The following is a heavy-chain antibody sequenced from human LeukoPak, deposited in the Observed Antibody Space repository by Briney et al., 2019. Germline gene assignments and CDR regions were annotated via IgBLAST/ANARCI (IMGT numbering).Heavy chain of an antibody. CDR2: IYTSGST. V-gene: IGHV4-61*02. CDR1: GGSISSGSYY. D-gene: IGHD4-17*01. Sequence: SQTLSLTSTVYGGSISSGSYYWSWIRQPAGKGLEWIGRIYTSGSTNYNPSLKSRVTISVDTSKNQFSLKLSSVTAADTAVYYCARDHTVTAFDIWGQGTMVTVSS. CDR3: ARDHTVTAFDI. J-gene: IGHJ3*02.